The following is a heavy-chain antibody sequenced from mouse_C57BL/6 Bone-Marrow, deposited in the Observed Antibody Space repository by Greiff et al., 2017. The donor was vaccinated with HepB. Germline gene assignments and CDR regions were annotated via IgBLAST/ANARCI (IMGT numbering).Heavy chain of an antibody. V-gene: IGHV1-64*01. CDR2: IHPNSGST. J-gene: IGHJ3*01. CDR3: ARVGLCPFAY. Sequence: VQLQQPGAELEKPGASVKLSCKASGYTFTSYWMHWVKQRPGQGLEWIGMIHPNSGSTNYNEKFKSKATLTVDKSSSTAYMQLSSLTSEDSAVYYCARVGLCPFAYWGQGTLVTVSA. D-gene: IGHD2-4*01. CDR1: GYTFTSYW.